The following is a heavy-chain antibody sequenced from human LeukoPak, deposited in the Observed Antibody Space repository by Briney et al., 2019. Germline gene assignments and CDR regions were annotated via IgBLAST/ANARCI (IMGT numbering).Heavy chain of an antibody. CDR2: IYYSGST. J-gene: IGHJ4*02. Sequence: PSETLSLTCTVSGGSISSYYWNWIRQPPRKGLEWIGYIYYSGSTNYNPSLKSRVTISVDTSKNQFSLKLSSVTATDTAVYYCARRAYSSGFYYFDYWGQGTLVTVSS. D-gene: IGHD6-19*01. CDR3: ARRAYSSGFYYFDY. V-gene: IGHV4-59*08. CDR1: GGSISSYY.